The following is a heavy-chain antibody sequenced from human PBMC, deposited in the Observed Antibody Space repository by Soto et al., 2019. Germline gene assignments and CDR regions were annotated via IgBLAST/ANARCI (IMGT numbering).Heavy chain of an antibody. CDR3: ARTRIVGAIPPGRDAFDI. CDR1: GFSLSNARMG. D-gene: IGHD1-26*01. V-gene: IGHV2-26*01. CDR2: IFSNDEK. J-gene: IGHJ3*02. Sequence: QVTLKESGPVLVKPTETLTLTCTVSGFSLSNARMGVSWIRQPPGKALEWLAHIFSNDEKSYSTSLKSRLTMSKDTSKSQVVLTITNMDPVDTATYYCARTRIVGAIPPGRDAFDIWGQGTMVTVSS.